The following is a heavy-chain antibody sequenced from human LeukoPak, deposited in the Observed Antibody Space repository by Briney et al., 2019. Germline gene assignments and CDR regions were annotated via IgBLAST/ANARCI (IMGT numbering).Heavy chain of an antibody. CDR3: SRTMGRGSHDAFAI. V-gene: IGHV5-51*03. Sequence: GKSLKISCKGSGYSFINYWIGWVRQMPGKGLEWMGTIYPGDSDTRDSPSFQGQVTMSADKSVDTAYLQWSSLKASDTAMYYCSRTMGRGSHDAFAIWGQGTMVTVSS. CDR1: GYSFINYW. CDR2: IYPGDSDT. D-gene: IGHD3-10*01. J-gene: IGHJ3*02.